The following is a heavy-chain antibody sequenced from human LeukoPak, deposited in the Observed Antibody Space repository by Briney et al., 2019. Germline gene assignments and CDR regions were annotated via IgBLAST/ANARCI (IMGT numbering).Heavy chain of an antibody. J-gene: IGHJ4*02. CDR2: INHSGST. Sequence: SETLSLTRAVYGGSFSGYYWSWIRQPPGKGLEWIGEINHSGSTNYNPSLKSRVTISVDTSKNQFSLKLSSVTAADTAVYYCARRVWGSYRYSHWGQGTLVTVSS. CDR1: GGSFSGYY. V-gene: IGHV4-34*01. D-gene: IGHD3-16*02. CDR3: ARRVWGSYRYSH.